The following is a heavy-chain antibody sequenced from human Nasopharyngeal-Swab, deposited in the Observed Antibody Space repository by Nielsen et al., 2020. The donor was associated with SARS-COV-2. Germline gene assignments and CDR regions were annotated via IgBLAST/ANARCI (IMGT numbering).Heavy chain of an antibody. Sequence: LSLTCAASGFTFSSYGMHWVRQAPGKGREWVAVISYDGSNKYYADSVKGRFTISRDNSKNTLYLQMNSLRAEDTAVYYCAKDLQGYSGSYFNWGQGTLVTVSS. V-gene: IGHV3-30*18. J-gene: IGHJ4*02. CDR2: ISYDGSNK. D-gene: IGHD1-26*01. CDR1: GFTFSSYG. CDR3: AKDLQGYSGSYFN.